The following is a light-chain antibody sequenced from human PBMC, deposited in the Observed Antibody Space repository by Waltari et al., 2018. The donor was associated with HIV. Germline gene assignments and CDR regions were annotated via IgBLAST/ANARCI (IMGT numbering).Light chain of an antibody. CDR1: SSDVGGYNY. Sequence: QSALTQPASVSGSPGQSITISCTGTSSDVGGYNYVSWYQQHPGKAPQPMIFEVSNRPSGVSNRFSGSKSVNTASLTISGLQAEDEADYYCSSYTTRSTPDPNWVFGGGTKLTVL. V-gene: IGLV2-14*01. J-gene: IGLJ3*02. CDR2: EVS. CDR3: SSYTTRSTPDPNWV.